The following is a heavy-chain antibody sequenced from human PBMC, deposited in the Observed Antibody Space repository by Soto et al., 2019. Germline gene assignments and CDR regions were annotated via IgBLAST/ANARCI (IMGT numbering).Heavy chain of an antibody. V-gene: IGHV3-74*01. CDR3: AAGGSGYYAN. Sequence: EVQLVESGGALVQPGGSLRLSCAASGFTFSTYWMHWVRQAPGKGLLWVSRIKTDGTYATYADSVKGRFTISRDNAKNTLYPQMNSLRVEDAAVYYCAAGGSGYYANWGQGTLVTVSS. D-gene: IGHD3-22*01. J-gene: IGHJ4*02. CDR1: GFTFSTYW. CDR2: IKTDGTYA.